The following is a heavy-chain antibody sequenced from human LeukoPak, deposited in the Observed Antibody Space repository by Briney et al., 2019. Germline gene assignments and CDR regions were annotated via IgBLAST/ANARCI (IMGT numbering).Heavy chain of an antibody. CDR2: IYPGDYDT. J-gene: IGHJ6*02. D-gene: IGHD5-18*01. CDR3: ARDTAMDQDYYYGMDV. CDR1: GYSFTSYW. Sequence: GASMQISCKGSGYSFTSYWIGWVRQMPGKGLEWMGIIYPGDYDTRYSPSFQGQVTISADKSISTAYLQWSSLKASDTAMYYCARDTAMDQDYYYGMDVWGQGTTVTVSS. V-gene: IGHV5-51*01.